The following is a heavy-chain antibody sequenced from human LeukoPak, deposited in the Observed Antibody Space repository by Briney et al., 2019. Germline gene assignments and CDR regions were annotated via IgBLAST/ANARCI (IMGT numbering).Heavy chain of an antibody. V-gene: IGHV4-59*01. J-gene: IGHJ6*02. D-gene: IGHD3-16*01. CDR3: ARMATGLQYGMDV. CDR1: GASITGDY. CDR2: VR. Sequence: PSGALSLTCTVSGASITGDYWNWIRQPPGKGLEGIGFVRHYNPSLKSRVTISADISKNQFSLELTSVTAADTAVYYCARMATGLQYGMDVWGQGTTVTVSS.